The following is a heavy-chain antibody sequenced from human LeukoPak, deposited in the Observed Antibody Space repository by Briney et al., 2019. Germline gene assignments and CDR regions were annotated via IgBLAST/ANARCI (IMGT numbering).Heavy chain of an antibody. V-gene: IGHV4-38-2*02. CDR2: ISHSGSS. Sequence: SETLSLTCAVSGYAISSGYFWAWIRQPPGKGLEWIGSISHSGSSYSKPSLKSRVIISVDTSNNQFSLKLTSVTAADTATYYCARDGYYYDGSFEYWGQGIRVAVSS. J-gene: IGHJ4*02. CDR3: ARDGYYYDGSFEY. D-gene: IGHD3-22*01. CDR1: GYAISSGYF.